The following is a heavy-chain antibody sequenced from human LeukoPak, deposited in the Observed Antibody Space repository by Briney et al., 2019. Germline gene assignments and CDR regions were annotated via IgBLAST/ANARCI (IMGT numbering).Heavy chain of an antibody. CDR2: ISSGSSDI. V-gene: IGHV3-48*01. CDR3: ARDTGPVDY. CDR1: GFTFSSYS. J-gene: IGHJ4*02. Sequence: GGSLRLSCAASGFTFSSYSMNWVRQAPGKGLEWPSYISSGSSDIHYADSVKGRFTISRDNAKNSLYLQMNSLRAEDTAVYYCARDTGPVDYWGQGTLVTVSS. D-gene: IGHD4-17*01.